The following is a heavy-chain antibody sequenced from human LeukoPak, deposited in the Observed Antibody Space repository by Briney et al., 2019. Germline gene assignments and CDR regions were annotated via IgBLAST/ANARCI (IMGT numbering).Heavy chain of an antibody. CDR3: AKDRSGSYPFDY. J-gene: IGHJ4*02. V-gene: IGHV3-30*18. CDR1: GFTFSSYG. Sequence: PGGSLRLSCAASGFTFSSYGMHWVRQAPGKGLEWVAVISYDGSNKYYADSVRGRFTISRDNSKNTLYLQMNSLRAEDTAVYYCAKDRSGSYPFDYWGQGTLVTVSS. D-gene: IGHD3-10*01. CDR2: ISYDGSNK.